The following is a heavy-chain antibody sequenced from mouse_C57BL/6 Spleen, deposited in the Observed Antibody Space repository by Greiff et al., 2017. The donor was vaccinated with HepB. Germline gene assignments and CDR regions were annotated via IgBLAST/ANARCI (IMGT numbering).Heavy chain of an antibody. J-gene: IGHJ4*01. CDR1: GYAFSSSW. V-gene: IGHV1-82*01. Sequence: VKLQESGPELVKPGASVKISCKASGYAFSSSWMNWVKQRPGKGLEWIGRIYPGDGDTNYNGKFKGKATLTADKSSSTAYMQLSSLTSEDSAVYFCAREGAAQVPYAMDYWGQGTSVTVSS. CDR3: AREGAAQVPYAMDY. D-gene: IGHD3-2*02. CDR2: IYPGDGDT.